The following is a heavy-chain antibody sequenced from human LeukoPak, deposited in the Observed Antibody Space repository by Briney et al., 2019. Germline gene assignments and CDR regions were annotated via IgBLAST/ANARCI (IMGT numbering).Heavy chain of an antibody. CDR2: IYYSGST. J-gene: IGHJ6*02. CDR3: ARHEFEAYYYDSSGSINPYYYGMDV. CDR1: GGSISSSSYY. Sequence: SETLSLTCTVSGGSISSSSYYWGWIRQPPGKGLERIGSIYYSGSTYYNPSLKSRVTISLDTTKNQFSLNLSSVNAADTAVYYCARHEFEAYYYDSSGSINPYYYGMDVWGQGTTVTVSS. V-gene: IGHV4-39*01. D-gene: IGHD3-22*01.